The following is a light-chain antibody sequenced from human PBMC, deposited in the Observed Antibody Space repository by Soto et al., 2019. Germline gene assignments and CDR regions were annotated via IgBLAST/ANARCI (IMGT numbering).Light chain of an antibody. CDR3: SSYTISNTLPFV. J-gene: IGLJ1*01. CDR1: RRDVGGYNY. V-gene: IGLV2-14*01. Sequence: QSALTQPASVSGSPGQSITISCTGTRRDVGGYNYVSWYQQYPGKSPKLLIYEVTHRPSGVSNRFSGSKSGNTASLTISGPQAEDEADYYCSSYTISNTLPFVFGTGTKVTV. CDR2: EVT.